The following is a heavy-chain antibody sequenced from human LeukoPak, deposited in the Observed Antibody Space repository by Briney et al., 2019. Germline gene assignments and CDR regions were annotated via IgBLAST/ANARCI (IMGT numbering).Heavy chain of an antibody. D-gene: IGHD1-26*01. CDR1: GFTFTSYG. CDR2: TSYDGTYK. Sequence: PGRSLRLSCVVSGFTFTSYGMHWVRQAPGKGLEWVAVTSYDGTYKYYADSVRGRFTISRDTSKNTVYLQMNSLRDEDTAAYYCAKTRRAGSYYLHFDYWGQGTLVTVSS. J-gene: IGHJ4*02. V-gene: IGHV3-30*18. CDR3: AKTRRAGSYYLHFDY.